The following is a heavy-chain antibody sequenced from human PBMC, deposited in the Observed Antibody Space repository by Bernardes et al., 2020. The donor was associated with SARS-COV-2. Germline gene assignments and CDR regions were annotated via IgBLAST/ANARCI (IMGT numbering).Heavy chain of an antibody. J-gene: IGHJ6*02. CDR3: VRDSLFSGGSYYYYGMDV. D-gene: IGHD3-10*01. V-gene: IGHV3-7*03. CDR1: GFTFSSYW. Sequence: GGSLRLSCAASGFTFSSYWMSWVRQAPGKGLEWVANIKQDGSEKYYVDSVKGRFTISRDNAKNSLYLQMNSLRAEDTAVYYCVRDSLFSGGSYYYYGMDVWGQGTTVTVSS. CDR2: IKQDGSEK.